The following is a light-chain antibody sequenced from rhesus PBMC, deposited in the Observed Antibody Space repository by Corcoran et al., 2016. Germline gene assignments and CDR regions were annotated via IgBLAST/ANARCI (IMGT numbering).Light chain of an antibody. Sequence: DIVMTQTPLSLPVTPGEPASISCRSSQRLLDSEDGNTYLDWYLQKPGQSPQLLIYGVSNRAAGVPDRCSGSGSDTDFTLKISRVEAEDVGVYYCMQALEFPLTFGGGTKVEIK. J-gene: IGKJ4*01. V-gene: IGKV2-104*02. CDR1: QRLLDSEDGNTY. CDR2: GVS. CDR3: MQALEFPLT.